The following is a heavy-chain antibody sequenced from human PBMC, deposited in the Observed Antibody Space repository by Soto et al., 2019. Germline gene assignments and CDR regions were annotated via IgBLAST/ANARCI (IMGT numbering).Heavy chain of an antibody. V-gene: IGHV4-34*01. Sequence: QVQLQQWGAGLLKPSETLSLTCAVYGGSFSGYYWSWIRQPPGKGLEWIGEINHSGSTNYNPSLKRRVTISVDTSKNQFSLKLSSVTAADTAVYYCARGGDYSSSSWDAFDIWGQGTMVTVSS. CDR1: GGSFSGYY. CDR3: ARGGDYSSSSWDAFDI. CDR2: INHSGST. J-gene: IGHJ3*02. D-gene: IGHD6-6*01.